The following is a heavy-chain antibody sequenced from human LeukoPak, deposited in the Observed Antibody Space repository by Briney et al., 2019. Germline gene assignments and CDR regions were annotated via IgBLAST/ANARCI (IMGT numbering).Heavy chain of an antibody. CDR2: ISGSGGST. V-gene: IGHV3-23*01. D-gene: IGHD6-13*01. CDR1: GFTFSSYA. J-gene: IGHJ6*02. Sequence: GGSLRLSCAASGFTFSSYAMSWVRQAPGKGLEWVSAISGSGGSTYYADSVKGRFTISRDNSKNTLYLQMNSLRAEDTAVYYCAAYSSSWQPHYYYYYYGMDVWGQGTTVTVSS. CDR3: AAYSSSWQPHYYYYYYGMDV.